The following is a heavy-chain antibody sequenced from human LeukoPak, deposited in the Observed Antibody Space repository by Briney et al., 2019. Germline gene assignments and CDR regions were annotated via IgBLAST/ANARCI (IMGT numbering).Heavy chain of an antibody. J-gene: IGHJ5*02. CDR2: IYHSGST. CDR3: ARHKTGGLIQYRTNYNWFDP. Sequence: SETLSLTCAVSGYSISSGYYRGWIRQPPGKGLEWIGSIYHSGSTYYNPSLKSRVTISVDTSKNQFSLKLSSVTAADTAVYYCARHKTGGLIQYRTNYNWFDPWGQGTLVTVSS. D-gene: IGHD1-1*01. CDR1: GYSISSGYY. V-gene: IGHV4-38-2*01.